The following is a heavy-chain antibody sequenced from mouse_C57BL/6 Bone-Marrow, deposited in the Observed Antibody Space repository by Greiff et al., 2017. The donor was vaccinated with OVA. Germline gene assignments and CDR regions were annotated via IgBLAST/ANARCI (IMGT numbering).Heavy chain of an antibody. J-gene: IGHJ4*01. CDR1: GYTFTSYD. Sequence: VQLVESGPELVKPGASVKLSCKASGYTFTSYDINWVKQRPGQGLEWIGWIYPRDGSTKYNEKFKGKATLTVDTSSSTAYMELHSLTSEDSAVYFCAREGYSNYNYAMDYWGQGTSVTVSS. CDR3: AREGYSNYNYAMDY. V-gene: IGHV1-85*01. CDR2: IYPRDGST. D-gene: IGHD2-5*01.